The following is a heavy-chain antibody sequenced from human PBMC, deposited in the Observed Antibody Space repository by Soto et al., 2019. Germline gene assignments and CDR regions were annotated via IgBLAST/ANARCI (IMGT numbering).Heavy chain of an antibody. D-gene: IGHD6-6*01. CDR3: EGLAARPYYHYSYGMDA. V-gene: IGHV5-51*01. CDR1: GYSFTSEW. J-gene: IGHJ6*02. CDR2: IYPGDSDT. Sequence: GESLKISCKGSGYSFTSEWIGWVRQMPGKGLEWMGIIYPGDSDTRYSPSFQGHVTISADKSISTAYLQWSSLKASDTAMYYCEGLAARPYYHYSYGMDAWGQGNTVTLSS.